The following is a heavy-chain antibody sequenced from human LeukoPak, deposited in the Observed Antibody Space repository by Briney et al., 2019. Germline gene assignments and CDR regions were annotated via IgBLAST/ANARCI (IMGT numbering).Heavy chain of an antibody. D-gene: IGHD3-9*01. J-gene: IGHJ6*03. V-gene: IGHV3-30*04. Sequence: PGRSLRLSCAASGFTFSSYAMHWVRQAPGKGLEWVAVISYDGSNKYYADSVKGRFTISRDNSKNTLYLQMNSLRAEDTAVYYCAKAETYYDILTGRRGYYYYMDVWGKGTTVTISS. CDR1: GFTFSSYA. CDR3: AKAETYYDILTGRRGYYYYMDV. CDR2: ISYDGSNK.